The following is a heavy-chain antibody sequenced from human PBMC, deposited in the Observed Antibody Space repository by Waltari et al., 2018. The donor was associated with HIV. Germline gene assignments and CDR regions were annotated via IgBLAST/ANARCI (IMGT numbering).Heavy chain of an antibody. J-gene: IGHJ4*02. CDR1: GGSLTCYISS. V-gene: IGHV4-39*02. D-gene: IGHD2-15*01. CDR2: INYDGRT. CDR3: AKGGDCVGASCYPNTVPDY. Sequence: HLQLQESGPGLVKPSETLSLPCTVSGGSLTCYISSWCCVRQPPRTGLEWIACINYDGRTYYNPALKSRVTISVDTSKNHFSLRLSSVTAADTAVYYCAKGGDCVGASCYPNTVPDYWGQGTLVTVSS.